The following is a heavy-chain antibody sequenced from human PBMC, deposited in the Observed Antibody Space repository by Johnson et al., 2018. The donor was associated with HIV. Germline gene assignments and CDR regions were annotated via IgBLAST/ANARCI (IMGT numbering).Heavy chain of an antibody. J-gene: IGHJ3*02. Sequence: QVQLVESGGGVVQPGRSLRLSCAASGFTFSSYGMHWVRQAPGKGLEWVAVISYDGSNKYYADSVKGRFTISRDNAKNSLYLQMNSLRAEDTALYYCARGMYYYDRKSRGAFDIWGQGTMVTVSS. V-gene: IGHV3-30*03. CDR1: GFTFSSYG. CDR2: ISYDGSNK. CDR3: ARGMYYYDRKSRGAFDI. D-gene: IGHD3-22*01.